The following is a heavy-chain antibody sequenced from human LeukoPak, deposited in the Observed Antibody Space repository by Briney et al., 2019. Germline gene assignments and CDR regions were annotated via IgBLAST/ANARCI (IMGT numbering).Heavy chain of an antibody. Sequence: GGSLRLSCAASGFTFDDYGVSWVRQAPGKGLEWVSGINWNGGSTGYADSVKGRFTISRDNAKNSLYLQMNSLRAEDTALYYCAKAYGSGSYIWGPDAYYFDYWGQGTLVTVSS. D-gene: IGHD3-10*01. CDR1: GFTFDDYG. J-gene: IGHJ4*02. V-gene: IGHV3-20*04. CDR3: AKAYGSGSYIWGPDAYYFDY. CDR2: INWNGGST.